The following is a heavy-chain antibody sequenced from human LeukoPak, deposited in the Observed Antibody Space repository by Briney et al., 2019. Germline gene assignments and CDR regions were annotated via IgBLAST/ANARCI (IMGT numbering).Heavy chain of an antibody. CDR3: ARGRELLFYYYYGMDV. CDR1: GYTFTGYY. D-gene: IGHD1-26*01. Sequence: ASVKVSCKASGYTFTGYYMHWVRQAPGQGLEWMGRINPNSGGTNYAQKFQGRVTMTRDTSISTAYMELSRLRSDDTAVYYCARGRELLFYYYYGMDVWGQGTTVTVPS. CDR2: INPNSGGT. V-gene: IGHV1-2*06. J-gene: IGHJ6*02.